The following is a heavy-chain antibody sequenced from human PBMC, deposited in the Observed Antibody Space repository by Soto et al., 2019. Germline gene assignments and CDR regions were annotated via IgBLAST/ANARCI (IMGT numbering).Heavy chain of an antibody. Sequence: EVQLVESGGGLVKPGGSLRLSCAASGFTFSSYSMNWVRQAPGKGLEWVSSISSSSSYIYYADSVKGRFTISRDNAKNSLYQQLNSLRAEETAVYDCARDGLTFYRGSPRPWYLDLWGRVTLLTAAS. V-gene: IGHV3-21*01. CDR1: GFTFSSYS. CDR3: ARDGLTFYRGSPRPWYLDL. CDR2: ISSSSSYI. D-gene: IGHD3-16*02. J-gene: IGHJ2*01.